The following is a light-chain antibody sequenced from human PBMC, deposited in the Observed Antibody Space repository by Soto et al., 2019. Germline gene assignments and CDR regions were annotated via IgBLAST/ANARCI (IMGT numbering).Light chain of an antibody. CDR3: SSYTSSSTPYV. V-gene: IGLV2-14*01. CDR2: EVS. J-gene: IGLJ1*01. CDR1: SSDVGGYNY. Sequence: QSALTQPASVSGSPGHSITISCTGTSSDVGGYNYVSWYQQYPGKAPKLMIYEVSNRPSGVSNRFSGSKSGNTASLTIYGLRAEDEADYYCSSYTSSSTPYVFGTWTKLTVL.